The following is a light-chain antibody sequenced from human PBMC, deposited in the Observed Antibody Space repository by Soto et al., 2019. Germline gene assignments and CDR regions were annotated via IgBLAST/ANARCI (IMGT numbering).Light chain of an antibody. CDR2: STS. CDR3: QQYGSSLWT. V-gene: IGKV3-20*01. CDR1: QSVSTPY. Sequence: EIVMTQSPATLSVSPGERATLSCRASQSVSTPYLAWYQQKPGQAPRLLIYSTSTRASGIPDRFSGSGSGTDFTLTISRLEPEDFAVYYCQQYGSSLWTFGQGTKVEIK. J-gene: IGKJ1*01.